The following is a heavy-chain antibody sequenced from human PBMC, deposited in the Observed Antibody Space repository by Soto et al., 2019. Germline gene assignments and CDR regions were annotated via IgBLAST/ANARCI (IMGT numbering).Heavy chain of an antibody. V-gene: IGHV3-66*01. Sequence: PGGSLRLSCAASGFTVSSNYMSWVRQAPGKGLEWVSVIYSGGSTYYADSVKGRFTISRDNSKNTLYLQMNSLRAEDTAVYYCARIVSSSRFLNVDYWGQGTLVTVSS. D-gene: IGHD6-6*01. CDR2: IYSGGST. CDR1: GFTVSSNY. CDR3: ARIVSSSRFLNVDY. J-gene: IGHJ4*02.